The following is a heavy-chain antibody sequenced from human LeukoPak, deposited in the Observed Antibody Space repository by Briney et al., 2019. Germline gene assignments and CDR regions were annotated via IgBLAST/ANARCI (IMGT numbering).Heavy chain of an antibody. CDR2: ISYSGST. J-gene: IGHJ4*02. Sequence: PSETLSLTCTVSGDSISISTYYWGWIRQPPGKGLEWIGSISYSGSTYYNPSLKSRVTISLDTSKNQFSLKLSSVTAADTAVYYCARDRYYYDSSARYFDYWGQGTLVTVSS. V-gene: IGHV4-39*07. D-gene: IGHD3-22*01. CDR3: ARDRYYYDSSARYFDY. CDR1: GDSISISTYY.